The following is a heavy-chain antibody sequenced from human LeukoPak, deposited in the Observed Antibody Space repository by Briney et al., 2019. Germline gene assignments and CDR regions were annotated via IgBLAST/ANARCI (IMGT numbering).Heavy chain of an antibody. J-gene: IGHJ6*02. V-gene: IGHV1-69*04. Sequence: SVKVSCKASGGTFSSYAISWVRPAPGQGREWMGRIIPILGIANYAQKFQGRVTITADKSTSTAYMELSSLRSEDTAVYYCARFSTSAYYYYGMDVWGQGTTVTVSS. CDR3: ARFSTSAYYYYGMDV. CDR2: IIPILGIA. CDR1: GGTFSSYA.